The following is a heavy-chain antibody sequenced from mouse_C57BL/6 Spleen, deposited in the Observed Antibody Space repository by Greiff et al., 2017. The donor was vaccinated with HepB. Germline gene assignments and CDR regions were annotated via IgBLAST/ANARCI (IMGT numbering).Heavy chain of an antibody. CDR1: GYAFSSSW. CDR3: ARGIETGEYFDY. J-gene: IGHJ2*01. V-gene: IGHV1-82*01. D-gene: IGHD4-1*01. CDR2: IYPGDGDT. Sequence: QVQLKESGPELVKPGASVKISCKASGYAFSSSWMNWVKQRPGKGLEWIGRIYPGDGDTNYNGKFKGKATLTADKSSSTAYMQLSSLTSEDSAVYFCARGIETGEYFDYWGQGTTLTVSS.